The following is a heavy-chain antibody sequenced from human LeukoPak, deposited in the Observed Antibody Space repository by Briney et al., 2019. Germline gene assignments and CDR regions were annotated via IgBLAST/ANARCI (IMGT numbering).Heavy chain of an antibody. D-gene: IGHD3-22*01. CDR3: ARVRYSDSSVLTRKRSYYFDY. Sequence: PSETLSLTCTVSGGSISSYYWSWVRQPAGKGLESIGHISTSGSTNYNPSLKSRVTMSVDTSKNQFSLKLSSVTAADTAVYYCARVRYSDSSVLTRKRSYYFDYWGQGTLVTVSS. CDR1: GGSISSYY. J-gene: IGHJ4*02. CDR2: ISTSGST. V-gene: IGHV4-4*07.